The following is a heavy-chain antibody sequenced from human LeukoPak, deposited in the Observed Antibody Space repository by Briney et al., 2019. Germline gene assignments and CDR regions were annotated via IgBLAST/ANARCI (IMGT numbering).Heavy chain of an antibody. V-gene: IGHV3-30*02. J-gene: IGHJ6*03. CDR1: GFTFSSYG. CDR3: AKDACSSWYPSYYYYYMDV. Sequence: PGGSLRLSCAASGFTFSSYGMHWVRQAPGKGLEWVAFIRYDGSNKYYADSVKGRFTISRDNSKNTLYLQMNSLRAEDTAVYYCAKDACSSWYPSYYYYYMDVWGKGTTVTVSS. CDR2: IRYDGSNK. D-gene: IGHD6-13*01.